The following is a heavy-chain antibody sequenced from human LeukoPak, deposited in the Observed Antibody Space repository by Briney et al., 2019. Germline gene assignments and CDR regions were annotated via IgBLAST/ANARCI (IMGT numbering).Heavy chain of an antibody. D-gene: IGHD3-3*01. CDR3: ARDNYDFWSGNLLDYFDY. CDR1: GGSISSYY. Sequence: PSETLSLTCAVSGGSISSYYWSCMREPAGRGLGWIGRIYTSGSTNYNTYLKRRVTMSVDTSKNQFSLKLSSVTAADTAVYYCARDNYDFWSGNLLDYFDYWGQGTLVTVSS. J-gene: IGHJ4*02. CDR2: IYTSGST. V-gene: IGHV4-4*07.